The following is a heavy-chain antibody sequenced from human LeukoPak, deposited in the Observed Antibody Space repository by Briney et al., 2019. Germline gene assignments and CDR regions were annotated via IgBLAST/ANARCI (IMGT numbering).Heavy chain of an antibody. J-gene: IGHJ6*02. V-gene: IGHV3-74*01. CDR2: INSDGSST. Sequence: GGSLRLSCAASGFTFSSYWMHWVRQAPAKGLVWVSRINSDGSSTSYADSVKGQFTISRDNAKNTLYLQMNSLRAEDTAVYYCARDLDGWINYYYYGMDVWGQGTTVTVSS. CDR3: ARDLDGWINYYYYGMDV. CDR1: GFTFSSYW. D-gene: IGHD6-19*01.